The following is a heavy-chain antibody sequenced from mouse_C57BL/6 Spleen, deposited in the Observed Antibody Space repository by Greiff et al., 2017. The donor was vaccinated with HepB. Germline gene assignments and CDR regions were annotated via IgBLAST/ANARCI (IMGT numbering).Heavy chain of an antibody. CDR2: IDPETGGT. CDR1: GYTFTDYE. D-gene: IGHD1-3*01. V-gene: IGHV1-15*01. Sequence: QVQLQQSGAELVRPGASVTLSCKASGYTFTDYEMHWVKQTPVHGLEWIGAIDPETGGTAYNQKFKGKAILTADKSSSTAYIELRSLTSEDSAVYYCTRDNYYAMDYWGQGTSVTVSS. J-gene: IGHJ4*01. CDR3: TRDNYYAMDY.